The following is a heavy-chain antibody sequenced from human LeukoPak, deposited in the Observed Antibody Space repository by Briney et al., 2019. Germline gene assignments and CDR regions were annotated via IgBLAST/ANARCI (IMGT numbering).Heavy chain of an antibody. CDR3: ASQDCSSTSCPVDY. Sequence: GGSLRLSCAASGFTFSSYSMNWVRQAPGKGLEWVSYISSSSSTIYYADSVKGRFTISRDNAKNSLYLQMNSLRAEDTAVYYCASQDCSSTSCPVDYWGQGTLVTVSS. CDR1: GFTFSSYS. V-gene: IGHV3-48*01. CDR2: ISSSSSTI. D-gene: IGHD2-2*01. J-gene: IGHJ4*02.